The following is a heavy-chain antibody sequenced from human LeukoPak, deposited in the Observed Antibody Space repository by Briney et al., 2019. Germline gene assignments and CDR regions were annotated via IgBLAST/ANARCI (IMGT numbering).Heavy chain of an antibody. D-gene: IGHD6-6*01. V-gene: IGHV3-23*01. J-gene: IGHJ4*02. CDR3: AKDDGSSSYYFDH. Sequence: GGSLRLSCAASGFTFSRYVMSWVRQAPGKGLEWVSGISAIGGSTYYADSVKGRFIVSRDNSKNTLFLQMNSLRAEDTAVYYCAKDDGSSSYYFDHWGQGTLATVSS. CDR2: ISAIGGST. CDR1: GFTFSRYV.